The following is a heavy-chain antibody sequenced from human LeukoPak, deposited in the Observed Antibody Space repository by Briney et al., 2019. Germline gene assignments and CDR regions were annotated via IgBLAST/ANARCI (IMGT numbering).Heavy chain of an antibody. CDR3: AKARYMTDY. Sequence: GGSLRLSCAASGFTFSSYAMNWVRQAPGKGLEWVSAISVSGGSTYYADSVKGRFTISRDNSETTLYLQMDSLRAEDTAIYYCAKARYMTDYWGQGTLVTVSS. V-gene: IGHV3-23*01. D-gene: IGHD5-24*01. CDR1: GFTFSSYA. CDR2: ISVSGGST. J-gene: IGHJ4*02.